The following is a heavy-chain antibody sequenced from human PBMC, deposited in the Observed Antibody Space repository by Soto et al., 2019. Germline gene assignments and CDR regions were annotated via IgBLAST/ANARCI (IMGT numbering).Heavy chain of an antibody. CDR2: ISYDGSDK. CDR1: GFTFSSYA. D-gene: IGHD3-16*02. J-gene: IGHJ4*02. Sequence: QVQLVESGGGVVQPGRSLRLSCAASGFTFSSYAMHWVRQAPGKGLEWVAVISYDGSDKYYADSVKGRFTISRDNSKNTLNLQMNSLRADGKAVYYCAKALGELSPESYDYWGQGTLITVSS. CDR3: AKALGELSPESYDY. V-gene: IGHV3-30*18.